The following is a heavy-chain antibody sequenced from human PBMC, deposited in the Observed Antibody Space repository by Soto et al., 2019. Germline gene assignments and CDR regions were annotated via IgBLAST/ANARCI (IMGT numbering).Heavy chain of an antibody. CDR2: ISGSGGST. J-gene: IGHJ4*02. CDR1: GFTFSSYA. D-gene: IGHD2-15*01. V-gene: IGHV3-23*01. CDR3: ANIDTGCSGGSCYWGH. Sequence: EVQLLESGGGLVQPGGSLRLSCAASGFTFSSYAMSWVRQAPGKGLEWVSAISGSGGSTYYADSVKGRFTISRDNSKNTLCLQINGVRAEDTAVYYCANIDTGCSGGSCYWGHWGQGTLVTVSS.